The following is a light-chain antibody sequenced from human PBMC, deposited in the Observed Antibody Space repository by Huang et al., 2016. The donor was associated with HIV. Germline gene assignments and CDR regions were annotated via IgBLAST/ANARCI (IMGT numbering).Light chain of an antibody. CDR2: GAS. Sequence: VMTQSPVTLSVSPGERATLSCRASQNVSSDLAWYQQRPGHPPRLLMYGASTRATGLPARFSGSGSGTEFTRTISSLQCEDFAVYYCQQYNKWPLFTFGPGTKVDIK. J-gene: IGKJ3*01. CDR3: QQYNKWPLFT. CDR1: QNVSSD. V-gene: IGKV3-15*01.